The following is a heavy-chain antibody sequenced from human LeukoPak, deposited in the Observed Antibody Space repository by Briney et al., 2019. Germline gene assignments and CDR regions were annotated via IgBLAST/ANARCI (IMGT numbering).Heavy chain of an antibody. D-gene: IGHD5-18*01. V-gene: IGHV7-4-1*02. CDR1: GYTFTSYA. CDR3: ATVDTAMVIGY. J-gene: IGHJ4*02. Sequence: ASVKVSCKASGYTFTSYAMNWVRQAPGQGLGWMGWINTNTGNPTYAQGLTGRFVFSLDTSVSTAYLQISSLKAEDTAVYYCATVDTAMVIGYWGQGTLVTVSS. CDR2: INTNTGNP.